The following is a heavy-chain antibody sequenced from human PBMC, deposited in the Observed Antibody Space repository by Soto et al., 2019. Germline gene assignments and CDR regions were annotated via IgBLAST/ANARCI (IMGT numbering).Heavy chain of an antibody. J-gene: IGHJ6*03. V-gene: IGHV1-8*01. CDR1: GYTFTSYD. CDR3: ARGVRDRVGDFWSVVDKPNYYNYMDV. D-gene: IGHD3-3*01. CDR2: MNPNSGNT. Sequence: ASVKVSCKASGYTFTSYDINWVRQATGQGLEWMGWMNPNSGNTGYAQKFQGRVTMTRNTSISTAYMELSSLRSEDTAVYYCARGVRDRVGDFWSVVDKPNYYNYMDVWGKGTTVTVSS.